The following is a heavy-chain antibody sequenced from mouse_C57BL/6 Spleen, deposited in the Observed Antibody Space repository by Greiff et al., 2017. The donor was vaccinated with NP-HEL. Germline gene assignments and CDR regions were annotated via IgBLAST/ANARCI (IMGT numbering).Heavy chain of an antibody. CDR3: ARSDGNYVPYYVDY. D-gene: IGHD2-1*01. J-gene: IGHJ2*01. V-gene: IGHV1-85*01. CDR1: GYTFTSYD. CDR2: IYPRDGST. Sequence: VQLKESGPELVKPGASVKLSCKASGYTFTSYDINWVKQRPGQGLEWIGWIYPRDGSTKYNEKFKGKATLTVDTSSSTAYMELHSLTSEDSAVYFCARSDGNYVPYYVDYWGQGTTLTVSS.